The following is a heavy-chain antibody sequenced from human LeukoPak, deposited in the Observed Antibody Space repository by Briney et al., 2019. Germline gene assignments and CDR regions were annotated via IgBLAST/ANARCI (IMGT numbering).Heavy chain of an antibody. D-gene: IGHD2-2*01. CDR2: ISGSGGST. V-gene: IGHV3-23*01. J-gene: IGHJ4*02. CDR3: AKYAGGYQLLWVDY. Sequence: RGSLRLSCAASGFTFSSYAMSWVRQAPGKGLEWVSAISGSGGSTYYADSVKGRFTISRDNSKNTLYLQMNSLRAEDTAVYYCAKYAGGYQLLWVDYWGQGTLVTVSS. CDR1: GFTFSSYA.